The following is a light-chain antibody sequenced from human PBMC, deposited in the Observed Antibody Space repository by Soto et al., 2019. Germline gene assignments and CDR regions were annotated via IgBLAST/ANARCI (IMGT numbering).Light chain of an antibody. Sequence: DIQMTQSPSSVSASIGDTVTITCRASQDISTLLAWYQQKPGKAPKLLIYGASTLESGVPSRFSGRGSGTDFTLTISSLQPEDFATYFCQQADSFPLTFGEGTKVE. J-gene: IGKJ4*01. CDR1: QDISTL. CDR3: QQADSFPLT. CDR2: GAS. V-gene: IGKV1D-12*01.